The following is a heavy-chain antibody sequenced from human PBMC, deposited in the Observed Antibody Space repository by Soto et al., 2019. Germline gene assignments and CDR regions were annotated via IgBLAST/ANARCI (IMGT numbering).Heavy chain of an antibody. Sequence: SETLSLTCTVSGGSISSGGYYWSWIRQHPGKGLEWIGYIYYSGSTYYNPSLKSRVTISVDTSKNQFSLKLSSVTAADTAVYYCARVATGYSSGWYLVDYWGQGTLVTVSS. CDR3: ARVATGYSSGWYLVDY. CDR1: GGSISSGGYY. CDR2: IYYSGST. J-gene: IGHJ4*02. D-gene: IGHD6-19*01. V-gene: IGHV4-31*03.